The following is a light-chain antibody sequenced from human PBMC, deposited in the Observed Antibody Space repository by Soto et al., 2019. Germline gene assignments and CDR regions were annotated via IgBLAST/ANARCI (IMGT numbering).Light chain of an antibody. CDR2: DVS. J-gene: IGLJ3*02. V-gene: IGLV2-14*01. CDR3: SSYTSSSRLV. Sequence: QSALTQPASVSGSPGQSITISCTGTSSDVGGYNYVSWYQQHPGKAPKLMIYDVSNRPSGVSNRFSGSKSGNTASLTISGLQAEDEADYYCSSYTSSSRLVFGGGTKLTV. CDR1: SSDVGGYNY.